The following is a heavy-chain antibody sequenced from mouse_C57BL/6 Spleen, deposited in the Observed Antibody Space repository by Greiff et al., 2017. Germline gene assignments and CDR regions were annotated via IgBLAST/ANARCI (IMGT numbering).Heavy chain of an antibody. D-gene: IGHD1-1*01. V-gene: IGHV14-2*01. Sequence: VQLQQSGAELVKPGASVKLSCTASGFNIKDYYMHWVKQRTEQGLEWIGRIDPEDGDTKYAPKFQGKATITAGTSSNTAYLQLSSLTSEDTAGYYCAREGITTVVATRGYFDVWGTGTTVTVSS. J-gene: IGHJ1*03. CDR3: AREGITTVVATRGYFDV. CDR1: GFNIKDYY. CDR2: IDPEDGDT.